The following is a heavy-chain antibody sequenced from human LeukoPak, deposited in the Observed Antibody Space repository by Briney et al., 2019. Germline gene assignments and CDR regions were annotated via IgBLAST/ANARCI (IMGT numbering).Heavy chain of an antibody. J-gene: IGHJ6*03. D-gene: IGHD6-13*01. CDR2: IIPIFRTA. Sequence: SVKVSCKASGGTFSSYAISWVRQAPGQGLEWMGGIIPIFRTANYAQKFQGRVTITTDESTSTAYMELSSLRSEDTAVYYCARNGIAAAVTAHYYYYYYMDVWGKGTTVTVSS. CDR3: ARNGIAAAVTAHYYYYYYMDV. V-gene: IGHV1-69*05. CDR1: GGTFSSYA.